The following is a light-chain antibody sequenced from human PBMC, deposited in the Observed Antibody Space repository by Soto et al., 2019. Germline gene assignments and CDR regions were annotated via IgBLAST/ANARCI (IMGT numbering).Light chain of an antibody. Sequence: EIVMTQSPATLSVSPGERATLSCRASQNINFNLPWYQQKPGQAPRLLIYGAFTRATGIPARFSGSDSGTEFTLTIISLQPEDFAVYYCQQYNNWPPLTFGGGTKVKIK. CDR3: QQYNNWPPLT. CDR1: QNINFN. V-gene: IGKV3-15*01. J-gene: IGKJ4*01. CDR2: GAF.